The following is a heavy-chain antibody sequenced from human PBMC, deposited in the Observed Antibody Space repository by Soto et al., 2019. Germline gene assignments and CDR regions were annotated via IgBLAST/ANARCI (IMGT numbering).Heavy chain of an antibody. Sequence: GGSLRLSCAASGFTFSSYGMHWVRQAPGKGLEWVEVISYDGSNKYYADSVKGRFTISRDNSKNTLYLQMDSLRAEDTAVYYCAKDRSLYYFDYWGQGTLVTVSS. V-gene: IGHV3-30*18. CDR2: ISYDGSNK. CDR1: GFTFSSYG. J-gene: IGHJ4*02. CDR3: AKDRSLYYFDY.